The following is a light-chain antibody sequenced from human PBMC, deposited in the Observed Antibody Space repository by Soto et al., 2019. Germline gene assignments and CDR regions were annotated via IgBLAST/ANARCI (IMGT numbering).Light chain of an antibody. V-gene: IGLV2-23*02. J-gene: IGLJ3*02. CDR1: SSDVATYNL. CDR2: EVT. Sequence: QSVLTQPASVSGSPGQSITISCTGTSSDVATYNLVSWYQQRPGTAPQLIIYEVTKRPSGVSTRFSGSQSGNTASLTISGLHDDDESDDYFSSRVFGGGTKLTVL. CDR3: SSRV.